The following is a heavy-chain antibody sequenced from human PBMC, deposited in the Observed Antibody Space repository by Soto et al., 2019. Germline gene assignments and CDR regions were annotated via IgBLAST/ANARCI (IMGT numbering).Heavy chain of an antibody. Sequence: QVQLQQWGAGLLKPSETLSLTCAVYGGSFSGYYWSWIRQPPGKGLEWIGEINHSGSTNYNPSLKGRVTISVDTSKNQFSLKLSSVTAADTAVYYCARGFDYLGELGTYFDYWGQGTLVTVSS. CDR2: INHSGST. CDR3: ARGFDYLGELGTYFDY. CDR1: GGSFSGYY. J-gene: IGHJ4*02. V-gene: IGHV4-34*01. D-gene: IGHD3-10*01.